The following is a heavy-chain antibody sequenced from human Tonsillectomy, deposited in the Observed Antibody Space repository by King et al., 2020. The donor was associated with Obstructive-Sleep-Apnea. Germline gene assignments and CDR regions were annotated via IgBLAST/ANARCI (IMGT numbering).Heavy chain of an antibody. CDR1: GFIFSSDA. CDR2: ILNSGNNK. J-gene: IGHJ6*02. CDR3: ARGRDYGMDV. V-gene: IGHV3-30-3*01. Sequence: VQLVQSGGGVVQPGRSLRLSCAGSGFIFSSDALDWVRPAPGKGLEWVAFILNSGNNKNYANSGKGRFSISRDNSKNTLYLQMNSLRAEDTAVYYCARGRDYGMDVWGQGTTVTVSS.